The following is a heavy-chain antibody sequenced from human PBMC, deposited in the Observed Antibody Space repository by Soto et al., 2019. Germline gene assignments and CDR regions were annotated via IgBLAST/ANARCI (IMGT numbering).Heavy chain of an antibody. CDR3: ARARHCSSTSCYRGYNFDY. D-gene: IGHD2-2*02. Sequence: ASVKVSCKASGYTFTSYDINWVRQATGQGLEWMGWMNPNSGNTGYAQKFQGRVTMTRNTSISTAYMELSSLRSDDTAVYYCARARHCSSTSCYRGYNFDYWGQGTLVTVSS. J-gene: IGHJ4*02. CDR2: MNPNSGNT. V-gene: IGHV1-8*01. CDR1: GYTFTSYD.